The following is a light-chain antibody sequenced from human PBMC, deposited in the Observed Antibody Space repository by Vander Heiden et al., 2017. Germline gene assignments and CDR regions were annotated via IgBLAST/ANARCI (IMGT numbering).Light chain of an antibody. Sequence: THPPSFRSASVGDTVTIACRASQGINSYLTWYQQQPGKAPKLLIYAASTLQSGVPSCFSGGGSGPEFTLTISRLQAEDFAAYFCQQVNTYPYTFGQGTKLEMK. V-gene: IGKV1-9*01. J-gene: IGKJ2*01. CDR2: AAS. CDR1: QGINSY. CDR3: QQVNTYPYT.